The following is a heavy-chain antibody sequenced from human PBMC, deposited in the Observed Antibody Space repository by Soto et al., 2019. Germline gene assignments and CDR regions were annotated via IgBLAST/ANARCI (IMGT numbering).Heavy chain of an antibody. V-gene: IGHV3-23*01. Sequence: GGSLRLSCAGSRFTFSNYAMSWVRQAPGKGLEWVSTISGSGGNTYYADSVKGRFTISRDNSKNTLYLQMDSLRAEDTAVYYCAKPTRYCSGTSCYNAFDYWGQGTLVTVSS. J-gene: IGHJ4*02. CDR2: ISGSGGNT. CDR3: AKPTRYCSGTSCYNAFDY. CDR1: RFTFSNYA. D-gene: IGHD2-2*02.